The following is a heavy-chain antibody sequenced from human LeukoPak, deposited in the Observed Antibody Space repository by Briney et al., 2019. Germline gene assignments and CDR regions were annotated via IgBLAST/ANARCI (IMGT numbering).Heavy chain of an antibody. J-gene: IGHJ6*02. CDR2: IYYSGST. V-gene: IGHV4-39*01. CDR1: GGSVSSSSYY. D-gene: IGHD2-2*01. Sequence: SETLSLTCTVSGGSVSSSSYYWGWIRQPPGKGLEWIGSIYYSGSTYYNPSLKSRVTISVDTSKNQFSLKLSSVTAADTAVYYCARYCTSTSCYLPYYYGMDVWGQGTTVTVSS. CDR3: ARYCTSTSCYLPYYYGMDV.